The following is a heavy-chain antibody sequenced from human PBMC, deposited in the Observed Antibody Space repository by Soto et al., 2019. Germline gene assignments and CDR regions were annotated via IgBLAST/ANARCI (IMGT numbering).Heavy chain of an antibody. D-gene: IGHD3-10*01. Sequence: QVQLVQSGAAVKKPGASVKVSCKASGYVFIGYGISWVRQAPGQGLEWMGRISTYDGHTNYAQNFQGRVTMTTDTSTSTAYMELRSLISDDTAVYYCARDLDGSGSYYTDYWGPGTLVTVSS. V-gene: IGHV1-18*01. CDR1: GYVFIGYG. CDR3: ARDLDGSGSYYTDY. CDR2: ISTYDGHT. J-gene: IGHJ4*02.